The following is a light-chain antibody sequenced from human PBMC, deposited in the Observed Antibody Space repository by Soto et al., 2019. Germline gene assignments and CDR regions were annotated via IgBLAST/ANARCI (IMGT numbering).Light chain of an antibody. CDR3: QQYGVFSIT. V-gene: IGKV3-20*01. CDR2: GAS. Sequence: EIVMTQAPATLSLSPGERATLSCRASQSVSSSYLAWYQHKPGQSARPLISGASSMAPCITERFSGSGSGSDFTLTIRILEPEDCALYYCQQYGVFSITYGQGTRLEIK. CDR1: QSVSSSY. J-gene: IGKJ5*01.